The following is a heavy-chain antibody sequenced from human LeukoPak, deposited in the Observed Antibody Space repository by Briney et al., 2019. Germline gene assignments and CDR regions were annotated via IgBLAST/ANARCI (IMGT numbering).Heavy chain of an antibody. D-gene: IGHD4-23*01. Sequence: PGGSLRLSCAASGFTLSSYSMNWVRQAPGKGLEWVSSISSSSSYIYYADSVKGRFTISRDNAKNSLYLQMNSLRAEDTAVYYCAGDASMYGGKSRFDYWGQGTLVTVSS. V-gene: IGHV3-21*01. CDR1: GFTLSSYS. CDR2: ISSSSSYI. J-gene: IGHJ4*02. CDR3: AGDASMYGGKSRFDY.